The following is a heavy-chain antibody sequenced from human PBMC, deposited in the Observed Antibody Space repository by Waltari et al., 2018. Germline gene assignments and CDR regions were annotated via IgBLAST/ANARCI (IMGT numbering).Heavy chain of an antibody. J-gene: IGHJ5*02. Sequence: QLQLQESGPGLVKPPETLSLTRTVSGDSIGNTYYYWGWFRQAPGKGLEWIANVGYSGNTYYNPSLESRVTISADTSRNQFSLTLRSLTAADTAVYYCARRATGEWYGGGFDPWGRGTLVTVSS. CDR3: ARRATGEWYGGGFDP. D-gene: IGHD3-10*01. CDR1: GDSIGNTYYY. V-gene: IGHV4-39*01. CDR2: VGYSGNT.